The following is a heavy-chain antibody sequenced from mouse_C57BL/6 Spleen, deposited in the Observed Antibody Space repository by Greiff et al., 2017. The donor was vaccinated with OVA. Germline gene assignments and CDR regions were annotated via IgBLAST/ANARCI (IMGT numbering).Heavy chain of an antibody. CDR2: IDPETGGT. Sequence: VKLQESGAELVRPGASVTLSCKASGYTFTDYEMHWVKQTPVHGLEWIGAIDPETGGTAYNQKFKGKAILTADKSSSTAYMELRSLTSEDSAVYYCTRGSYYDYAWFAYWGQGTLVTVSA. CDR1: GYTFTDYE. V-gene: IGHV1-15*01. D-gene: IGHD2-4*01. CDR3: TRGSYYDYAWFAY. J-gene: IGHJ3*01.